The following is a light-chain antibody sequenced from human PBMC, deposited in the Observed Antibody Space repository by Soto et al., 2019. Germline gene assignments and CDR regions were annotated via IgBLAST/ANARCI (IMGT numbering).Light chain of an antibody. J-gene: IGKJ1*01. V-gene: IGKV1-27*01. Sequence: DTPMTQSPSSLSASLGDRVTITCRASQDIKAYLAWYQQKPGKVPRLLIYAASTLHSGVPSRFSGSGYGTDFTLTISSLQPEDVGIYYCQKYNSAPWAFGQGTKVDIK. CDR1: QDIKAY. CDR2: AAS. CDR3: QKYNSAPWA.